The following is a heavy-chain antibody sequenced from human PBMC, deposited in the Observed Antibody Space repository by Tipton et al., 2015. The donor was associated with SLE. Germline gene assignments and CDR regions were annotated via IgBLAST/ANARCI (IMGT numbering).Heavy chain of an antibody. CDR1: GVSINTFY. J-gene: IGHJ4*02. V-gene: IGHV4-59*01. D-gene: IGHD3-22*01. CDR3: ARYHYDGSGCYPFDY. CDR2: FYHSERV. Sequence: TLSLTCTVSGVSINTFYWSWIRQAPGKGLEWIGSFYHSERVDYCPSLRSRVTISVDTSKSQFSLSLSSVTAADTAVYYCARYHYDGSGCYPFDYWGQGTLVSVSS.